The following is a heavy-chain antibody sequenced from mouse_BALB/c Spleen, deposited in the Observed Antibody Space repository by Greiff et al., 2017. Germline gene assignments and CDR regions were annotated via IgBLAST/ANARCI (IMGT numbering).Heavy chain of an antibody. Sequence: EVKLQESGGGLVQPGGSRKLSCAASGFTFSSFGMHWVRQAPEKGLEWVAYISSGSSTIYYADTVKGRFTISRDNPKNTLFLQMTSLRSEDTAMYYCARRDLDYWGQGTTLTVSS. CDR3: ARRDLDY. V-gene: IGHV5-17*02. CDR1: GFTFSSFG. J-gene: IGHJ2*01. CDR2: ISSGSSTI.